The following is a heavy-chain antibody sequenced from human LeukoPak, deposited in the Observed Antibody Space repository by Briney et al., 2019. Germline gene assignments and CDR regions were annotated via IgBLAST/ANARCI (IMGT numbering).Heavy chain of an antibody. V-gene: IGHV3-74*01. CDR2: INSDGSST. J-gene: IGHJ4*02. CDR1: GFTFSSYW. CDR3: ASLYDSSGYYLFDY. D-gene: IGHD3-22*01. Sequence: PGRSLRLSCAASGFTFSSYWMHWVRQAPGRGLVWVSRINSDGSSTSYADSAKGRFTISRDNAKNTLYLQMNSLRAEDTAVYYCASLYDSSGYYLFDYWGQGTLVTVSS.